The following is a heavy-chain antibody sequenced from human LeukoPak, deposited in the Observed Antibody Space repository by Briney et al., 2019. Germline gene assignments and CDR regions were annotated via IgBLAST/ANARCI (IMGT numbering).Heavy chain of an antibody. Sequence: GGSLRLSCAASGFTFSHYAMGWVRQAPGKGVEWVSTISDSGGATHYADSVKGRLTISRDNSKNTLYLQMNSLRVEDTAVYYCAKDVGVILFDYWGQGTLVTVSS. CDR1: GFTFSHYA. CDR2: ISDSGGAT. D-gene: IGHD2-21*01. V-gene: IGHV3-23*01. CDR3: AKDVGVILFDY. J-gene: IGHJ4*02.